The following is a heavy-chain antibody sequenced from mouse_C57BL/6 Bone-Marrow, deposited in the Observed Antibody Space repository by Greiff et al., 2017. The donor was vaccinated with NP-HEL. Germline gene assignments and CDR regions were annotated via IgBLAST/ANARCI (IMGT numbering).Heavy chain of an antibody. CDR3: ARHVVTTVVDAMDY. D-gene: IGHD1-1*01. J-gene: IGHJ4*01. CDR2: ISNGGGST. Sequence: EVQLVESGGGLVQPGGSLKLSCAASGFTFSDYYMYWVRQTPEKRLEWVAYISNGGGSTYYPDTVKGRFTISRDNAKNTLYLQMSRLKSEDTAMYYCARHVVTTVVDAMDYWGQGTSVTVSS. CDR1: GFTFSDYY. V-gene: IGHV5-12*01.